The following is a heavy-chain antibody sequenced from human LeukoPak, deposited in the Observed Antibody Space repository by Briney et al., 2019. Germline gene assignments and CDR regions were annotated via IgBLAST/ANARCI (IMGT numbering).Heavy chain of an antibody. CDR1: GYSISSGYY. V-gene: IGHV4-38-2*02. J-gene: IGHJ4*02. CDR2: IYHSGST. Sequence: PSETLSLTCTVSGYSISSGYYWGWIRQPPGKGLEWIGSIYHSGSTYYNPSLKSRVTISVDTSKNQFSLKLSSVTAADTAVYYCARGGLWTDFDYWGQGTLVTVSS. CDR3: ARGGLWTDFDY. D-gene: IGHD4/OR15-4a*01.